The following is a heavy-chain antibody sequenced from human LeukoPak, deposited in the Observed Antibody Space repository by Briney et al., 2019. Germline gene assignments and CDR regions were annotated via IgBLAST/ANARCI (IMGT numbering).Heavy chain of an antibody. D-gene: IGHD2-15*01. J-gene: IGHJ4*02. CDR1: GFTFDDYT. CDR3: TREVWYDALSFDY. V-gene: IGHV3-23*01. Sequence: GGSLRLSCAASGFTFDDYTMHWVRQAPGKGLEWVSAISGSGGSTYYADSVKGRFTISRDNSKNMLELQMNSLTTEDTAVYYCTREVWYDALSFDYWGQGTLVSVSS. CDR2: ISGSGGST.